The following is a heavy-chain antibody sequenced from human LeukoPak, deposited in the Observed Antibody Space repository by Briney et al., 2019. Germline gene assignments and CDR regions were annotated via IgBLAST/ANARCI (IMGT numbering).Heavy chain of an antibody. D-gene: IGHD3-10*01. J-gene: IGHJ4*02. CDR1: GGTFSSYA. Sequence: SVKVSCKASGGTFSSYAISWVRQAPGHGLEWMGGIIPIFGTANYAPKFQGRVTITADESTSTAYMELSSLRSEDTAVYYCARVGLAMVRGVITRPFDDWGQGSLVTVSS. V-gene: IGHV1-69*13. CDR2: IIPIFGTA. CDR3: ARVGLAMVRGVITRPFDD.